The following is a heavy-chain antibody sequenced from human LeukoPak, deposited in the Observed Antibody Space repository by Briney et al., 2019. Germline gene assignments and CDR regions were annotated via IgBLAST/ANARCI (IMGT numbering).Heavy chain of an antibody. CDR3: ATLSAC. V-gene: IGHV5-10-1*01. CDR2: IDPSDSRT. J-gene: IGHJ4*02. CDR1: GYTFTTYW. D-gene: IGHD3-3*02. Sequence: GESLKISCKASGYTFTTYWLSWVRQMPGKGLEWMGRIDPSDSRTNYSPSSRGRVTISSDKSINTAYLEWRSLKASDTAIYYCATLSACWGQGTLVTVSS.